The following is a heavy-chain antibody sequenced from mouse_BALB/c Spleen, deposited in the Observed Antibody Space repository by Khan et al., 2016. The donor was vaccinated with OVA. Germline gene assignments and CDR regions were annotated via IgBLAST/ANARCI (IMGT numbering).Heavy chain of an antibody. CDR3: ARIKKLVATCFDY. Sequence: QVQLQQPGAELVKAGASVKMSCKASGYTFTSYWMHWVKQRLGQGLEWFAETNPTNGRTYYNEKFKSKATLTVDKSSSTAYMLLSGPTFEDSAVYCCARIKKLVATCFDYWGQGTTLTVSS. V-gene: IGHV1S81*02. D-gene: IGHD1-1*01. CDR2: TNPTNGRT. J-gene: IGHJ2*01. CDR1: GYTFTSYW.